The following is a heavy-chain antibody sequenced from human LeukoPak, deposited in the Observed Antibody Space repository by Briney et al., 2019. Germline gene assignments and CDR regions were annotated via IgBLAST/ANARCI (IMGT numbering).Heavy chain of an antibody. CDR1: GGSFSGYY. J-gene: IGHJ2*01. Sequence: SETLSLTCAVYGGSFSGYYWSWIRQPPGKGLEWIGEINHSGSTNYNPSLKSRVTISVDTSKNQFSLKLSSVTAADTAVYYCASSPVSGIRRKPIHWYFDLWGRGTLVTVSS. V-gene: IGHV4-34*01. D-gene: IGHD3-10*01. CDR2: INHSGST. CDR3: ASSPVSGIRRKPIHWYFDL.